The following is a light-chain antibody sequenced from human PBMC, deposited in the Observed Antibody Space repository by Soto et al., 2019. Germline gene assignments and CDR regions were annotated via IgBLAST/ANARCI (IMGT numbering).Light chain of an antibody. Sequence: DIVMTQSPDSLAVSLGERATINCKSSQSVLYSSNNKNYLAWYQQKPGQPPKLLIYWASIRESGDTDRFSGGGSGTDFTLTISSLQAEDVAVYYCQQHYSNPLTFGQWTKVEIK. CDR3: QQHYSNPLT. CDR2: WAS. CDR1: QSVLYSSNNKNY. J-gene: IGKJ1*01. V-gene: IGKV4-1*01.